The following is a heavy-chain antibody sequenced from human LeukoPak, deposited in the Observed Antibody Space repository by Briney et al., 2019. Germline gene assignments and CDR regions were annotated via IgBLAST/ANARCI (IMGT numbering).Heavy chain of an antibody. CDR1: GFTFRSYW. CDR2: ISGSGGST. CDR3: AKPPRYCTNGVCYNPYYFDY. Sequence: GGSLRLSCAASGFTFRSYWMHWVRQAPGKGLEWVSAISGSGGSTYYADSVKGRFTISRDNSKNTLYLQMNSLRAEDTAVYYCAKPPRYCTNGVCYNPYYFDYWGQGTLVTVSS. J-gene: IGHJ4*02. D-gene: IGHD2-8*01. V-gene: IGHV3-23*01.